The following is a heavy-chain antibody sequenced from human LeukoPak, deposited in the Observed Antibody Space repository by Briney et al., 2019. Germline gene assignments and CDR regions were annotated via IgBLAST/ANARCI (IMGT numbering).Heavy chain of an antibody. V-gene: IGHV3-15*01. J-gene: IGHJ6*04. CDR3: TTSTAGEAAMVNYYYYGMDV. CDR2: IKSKTDGGTT. CDR1: GFTFSNAW. D-gene: IGHD5-18*01. Sequence: GGSLRLSCAASGFTFSNAWMSWVRQAPGKGLEWVGRIKSKTDGGTTDYAAPVKGRFTISRDDSKNTLYLQMNSLKTEDTAVYYCTTSTAGEAAMVNYYYYGMDVWGKGTTVTVSS.